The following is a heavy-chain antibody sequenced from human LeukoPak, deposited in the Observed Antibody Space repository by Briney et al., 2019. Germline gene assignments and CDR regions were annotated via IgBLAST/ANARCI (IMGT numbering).Heavy chain of an antibody. CDR1: GGSFSGYC. CDR3: ARGHGRRYWYFDL. V-gene: IGHV4-34*01. D-gene: IGHD4-17*01. J-gene: IGHJ2*01. CDR2: INHSGST. Sequence: SETLSLTCAVYGGSFSGYCWSWIRQPPGKGLEWIGEINHSGSTNYNPSLKSRVTISVDTSKNQFSLKLSSVTAADTAVYYCARGHGRRYWYFDLWGRGTLVTVSS.